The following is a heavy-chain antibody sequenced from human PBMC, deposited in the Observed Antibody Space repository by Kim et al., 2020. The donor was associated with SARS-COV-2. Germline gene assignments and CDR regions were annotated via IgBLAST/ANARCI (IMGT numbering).Heavy chain of an antibody. CDR2: ISQDGSNN. CDR1: GFTFSSYG. J-gene: IGHJ2*01. Sequence: GGSLRLSCAASGFTFSSYGMHWVCQAPGKGLEWVAAISQDGSNNYYTDSVKGRFTISRDNSKNTLYLQMNTLRAEDTAVYYCAKGMGGWSFDLWGRGTLVTVSS. D-gene: IGHD3-16*01. V-gene: IGHV3-30*18. CDR3: AKGMGGWSFDL.